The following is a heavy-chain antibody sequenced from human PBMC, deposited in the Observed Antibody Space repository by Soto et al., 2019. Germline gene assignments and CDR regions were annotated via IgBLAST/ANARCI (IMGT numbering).Heavy chain of an antibody. V-gene: IGHV3-23*01. CDR1: GFTFSSYA. CDR2: ISGSDDGT. Sequence: PGGSLRLSCAASGFTFSSYAMSWVRQAPGKGLEWVSSISGSDDGTYYADSVKGRFTISRDNSINTLYLHMNSLRGEDTAVYYCAKDRSSGWYESFDYWGQGTLVTVSS. D-gene: IGHD6-19*01. J-gene: IGHJ4*02. CDR3: AKDRSSGWYESFDY.